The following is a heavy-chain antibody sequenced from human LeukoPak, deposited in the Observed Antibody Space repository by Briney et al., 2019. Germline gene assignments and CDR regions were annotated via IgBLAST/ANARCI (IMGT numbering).Heavy chain of an antibody. CDR1: GGSFSGYY. V-gene: IGHV4-34*01. J-gene: IGHJ4*02. D-gene: IGHD5-12*01. CDR3: ARSRRGYXGGYDY. Sequence: SETLSLTCAVYGGSFSGYYWSWIRQPPGKGLEWIGEINHSGSTNYNPSLKSRVTISVDTSKNQFPLKLSSVTAADTAVYYCARSRRGYXGGYDYWGQGTLVTVSS. CDR2: INHSGST.